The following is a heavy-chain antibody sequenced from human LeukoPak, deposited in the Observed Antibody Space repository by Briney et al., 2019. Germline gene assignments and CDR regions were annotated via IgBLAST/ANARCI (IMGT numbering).Heavy chain of an antibody. CDR1: GGTFSSYA. CDR3: ARSMIGLDNFDY. V-gene: IGHV1-69*04. Sequence: AASVKVSCKASGGTFSSYAISWVRQAPGQGLEWMGRIIPILGIANYAQKFQGRVTITADKSTSTAYMELSSLRSEDTAVNYCARSMIGLDNFDYWGQGTLVTVSS. CDR2: IIPILGIA. D-gene: IGHD3-22*01. J-gene: IGHJ4*02.